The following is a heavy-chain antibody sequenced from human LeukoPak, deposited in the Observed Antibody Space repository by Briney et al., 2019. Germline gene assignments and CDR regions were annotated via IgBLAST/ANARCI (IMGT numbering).Heavy chain of an antibody. J-gene: IGHJ4*02. V-gene: IGHV4-34*01. CDR1: GGSFSGYY. CDR3: ARGPPYIVVVTGIGFFDS. CDR2: INNSGST. Sequence: SETLSLTCAVYGGSFSGYYWSWIRQPPGKGLEWIGEINNSGSTNYNPSLKSRVTISVDTSKNQFSLKLSSVTAADTAVYYCARGPPYIVVVTGIGFFDSWGQGTLVTVSS. D-gene: IGHD2-21*02.